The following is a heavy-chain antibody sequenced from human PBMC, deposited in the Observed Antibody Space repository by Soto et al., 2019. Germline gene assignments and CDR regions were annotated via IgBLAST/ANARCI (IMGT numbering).Heavy chain of an antibody. CDR1: CYTFTSYG. V-gene: IGHV1-18*04. CDR2: ISAYNGNT. D-gene: IGHD2-2*02. CDR3: ARDYCSSTSCYTTYYYYYGMDV. J-gene: IGHJ6*02. Sequence: GASVKVSCKASCYTFTSYGISWVRQAPGQGLEWMGWISAYNGNTNYAQKLQGRVTMTTDTSTSTAYMELRSLRSDDTAVYYCARDYCSSTSCYTTYYYYYGMDVWGQGTTVNV.